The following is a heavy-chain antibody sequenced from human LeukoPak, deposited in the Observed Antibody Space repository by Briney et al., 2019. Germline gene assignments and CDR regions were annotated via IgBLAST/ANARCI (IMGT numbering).Heavy chain of an antibody. J-gene: IGHJ4*02. CDR1: GGSISSTNW. Sequence: PWETLSLTCGVSGGSISSTNWWSWVRQPPGQGLEWIGEISLTGQTNYNPSLNGRVTMSLDESRNQLSLKLTSVTAADTAIYYCSRESGAFSPFGYWGQGTLV. V-gene: IGHV4/OR15-8*02. CDR2: ISLTGQT. D-gene: IGHD1-26*01. CDR3: SRESGAFSPFGY.